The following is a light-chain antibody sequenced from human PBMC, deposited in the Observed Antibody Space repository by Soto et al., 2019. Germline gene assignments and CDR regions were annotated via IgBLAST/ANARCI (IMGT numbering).Light chain of an antibody. J-gene: IGKJ4*01. Sequence: EVVLTQSPATLSLSPGERGTLSCRASQSISSVQLGWYQQKPGQAPRLLIYGASTRAKCIPGRFSGSGSGTNFTLTISRLEPEDFAVYYWHHYYGSPLTFGGGTKVEIK. V-gene: IGKV3-20*01. CDR3: HHYYGSPLT. CDR2: GAS. CDR1: QSISSVQ.